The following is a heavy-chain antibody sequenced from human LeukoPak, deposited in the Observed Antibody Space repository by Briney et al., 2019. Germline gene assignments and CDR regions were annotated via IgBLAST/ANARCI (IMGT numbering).Heavy chain of an antibody. V-gene: IGHV4-59*01. Sequence: SETLSLTCTVSGGSISSYYWSWIRQPPGKGLEWIGYIYYSGSPNYNPSPTSRVTISVDTSRNQFSLKLSSVTAADTAVYYCARADSPNWFDPWGQGTLVTVSS. CDR2: IYYSGSP. CDR3: ARADSPNWFDP. CDR1: GGSISSYY. D-gene: IGHD4-11*01. J-gene: IGHJ5*02.